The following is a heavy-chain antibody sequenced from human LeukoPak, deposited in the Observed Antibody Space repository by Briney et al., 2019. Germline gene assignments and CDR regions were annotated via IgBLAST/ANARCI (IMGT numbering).Heavy chain of an antibody. V-gene: IGHV4-38-2*02. D-gene: IGHD6-6*01. CDR1: GYSISSGYY. J-gene: IGHJ4*02. CDR3: ARDLSYQIAARPFDY. CDR2: IYYSGST. Sequence: SETLSLTCTVSGYSISSGYYWGWIRQPPGKGLEWIGSIYYSGSTYYNPSLKNRVTISVDTSKNQFSLKLSSVTAADTAVYYCARDLSYQIAARPFDYWGQGTLVTVSS.